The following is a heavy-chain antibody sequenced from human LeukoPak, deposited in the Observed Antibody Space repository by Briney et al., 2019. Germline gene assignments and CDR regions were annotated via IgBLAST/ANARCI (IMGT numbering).Heavy chain of an antibody. CDR3: AREDYYDSGSNDY. Sequence: ASVKVSCKASGYTFTSYDINWVRQATGQGLEWMGWMNPNSGNTAYAQEFQGRVTITRNTSISTAYMELSSLRSEDTAVYYCAREDYYDSGSNDYWGQGTLVTVSS. D-gene: IGHD3-22*01. CDR2: MNPNSGNT. J-gene: IGHJ4*02. CDR1: GYTFTSYD. V-gene: IGHV1-8*03.